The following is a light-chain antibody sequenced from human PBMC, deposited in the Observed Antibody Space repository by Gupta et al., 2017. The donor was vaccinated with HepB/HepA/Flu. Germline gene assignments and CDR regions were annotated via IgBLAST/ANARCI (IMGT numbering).Light chain of an antibody. CDR3: AAWDDSLSGWV. J-gene: IGLJ3*02. CDR2: CNN. V-gene: IGLV1-44*01. CDR1: TSNIGTYT. Sequence: QSVLTQPPSASGTPGQSVTISCSGSTSNIGTYTVNWFQQFPGAAPKLLIYCNNQRPSGVPDRFSGSKSGTSASLAISGLQSEDEGDYYCAAWDDSLSGWVFGGGTELTVL.